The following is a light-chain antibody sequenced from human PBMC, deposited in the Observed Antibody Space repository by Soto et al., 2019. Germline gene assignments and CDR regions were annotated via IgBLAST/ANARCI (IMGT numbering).Light chain of an antibody. Sequence: DIVMTQSPATLSVSPGERATLSCRASQYASNNLAWYQQKPGQAPRLLLYGASTSANGVPPRFSGSGSGTEFTIAISTLQSADFAVYHCQQSHEWPYTFGQGTELAIK. V-gene: IGKV3-15*01. CDR3: QQSHEWPYT. J-gene: IGKJ2*01. CDR1: QYASNN. CDR2: GAS.